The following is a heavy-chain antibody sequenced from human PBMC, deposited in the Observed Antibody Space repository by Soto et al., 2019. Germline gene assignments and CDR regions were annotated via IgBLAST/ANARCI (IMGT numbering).Heavy chain of an antibody. Sequence: ASVKVSCKASGYTFTYYTVHWVRQAPGQRLEWMGWINAGDGNTKYSPNFQGRVTITKDTSASTVYMELSSLRSEDTAVYCCTRDYYDSSGYYPKFDYWGQGTLVTVSS. D-gene: IGHD3-22*01. CDR3: TRDYYDSSGYYPKFDY. CDR1: GYTFTYYT. CDR2: INAGDGNT. V-gene: IGHV1-3*01. J-gene: IGHJ4*02.